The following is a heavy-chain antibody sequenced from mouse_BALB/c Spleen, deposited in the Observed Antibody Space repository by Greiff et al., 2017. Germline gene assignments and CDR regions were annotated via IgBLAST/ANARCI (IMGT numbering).Heavy chain of an antibody. CDR2: IYPGNVNT. D-gene: IGHD2-1*01. J-gene: IGHJ1*01. CDR3: ARGNGNYWYFDV. Sequence: QVQLQQSGPELVKPGASVRISCKASGYNFTSYYIHWVKQRPGQGLEWIGWIYPGNVNTKYNEKFKGKATLTADKSSSTAYMQLSSLTSEDSAVYFCARGNGNYWYFDVWGAGTTVTVSS. CDR1: GYNFTSYY. V-gene: IGHV1S56*01.